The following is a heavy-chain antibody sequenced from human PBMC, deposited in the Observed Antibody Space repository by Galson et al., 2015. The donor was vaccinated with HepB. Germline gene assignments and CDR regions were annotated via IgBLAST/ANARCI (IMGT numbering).Heavy chain of an antibody. CDR3: AKHYYDSRRSAFDI. D-gene: IGHD3-22*01. CDR1: GFSFSNYA. V-gene: IGHV3-23*01. J-gene: IGHJ3*02. Sequence: PLRLSCAASGFSFSNYAMGWVRQAPRKGLVWVSSISGRGDNTYYADSVKGRFTISRDNSKSTLYLQMSRLRAEDTAIYYCAKHYYDSRRSAFDIWGQGTTVTVSS. CDR2: ISGRGDNT.